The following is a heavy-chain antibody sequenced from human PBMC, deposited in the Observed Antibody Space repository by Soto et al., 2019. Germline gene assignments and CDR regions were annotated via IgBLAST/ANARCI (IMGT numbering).Heavy chain of an antibody. J-gene: IGHJ5*02. CDR3: AHKGGFGYPES. Sequence: QITLKESGPMLVKPTQALTLTCTCSGFSLTTSGVGVGWIRQPPGKALEWLALVYWDDDKRYSPSLTNRLTLPRDTSKNQVVLTLNNVDPTDTGTYFCAHKGGFGYPESWGQGIMVTVSS. V-gene: IGHV2-5*02. D-gene: IGHD5-18*01. CDR1: GFSLTTSGVG. CDR2: VYWDDDK.